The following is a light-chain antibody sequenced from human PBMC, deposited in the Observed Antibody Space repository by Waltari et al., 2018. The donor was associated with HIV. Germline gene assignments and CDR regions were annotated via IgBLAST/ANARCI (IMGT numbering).Light chain of an antibody. V-gene: IGKV3-20*01. CDR1: QSVSSSN. Sequence: EIVLTQSPGTLYLSPGERATLSCRASQSVSSSNLAWYQHKPGQAPRLLIYGASSRATVIPYRFSGSGSGTDFTLTISRLEPEDFAVYYCQQYGSSLGQGTKLEIK. CDR3: QQYGSS. J-gene: IGKJ2*01. CDR2: GAS.